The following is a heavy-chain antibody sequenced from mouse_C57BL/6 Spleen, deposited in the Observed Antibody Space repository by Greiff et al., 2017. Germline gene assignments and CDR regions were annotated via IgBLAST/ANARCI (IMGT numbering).Heavy chain of an antibody. CDR1: GYTFTDYE. Sequence: VQLQESGAELVRPGASVTLSCKASGYTFTDYEMHWVKQTPVHGLEWIGAIDPETGGTAYNQKFKGKAILTADKSSSTAYMELRSLTSEDSAVYYCTRMVTTGYWGKGTTLTVSS. D-gene: IGHD2-2*01. J-gene: IGHJ2*01. CDR3: TRMVTTGY. V-gene: IGHV1-15*01. CDR2: IDPETGGT.